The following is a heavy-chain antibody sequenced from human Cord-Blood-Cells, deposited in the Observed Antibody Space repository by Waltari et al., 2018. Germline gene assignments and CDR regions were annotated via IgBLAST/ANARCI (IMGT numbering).Heavy chain of an antibody. CDR1: GYTLTELS. V-gene: IGHV1-24*01. CDR3: ATEGYSSGWYDY. Sequence: QVQLVQSGAEVTKPGASVQVSCKVSGYTLTELSMHGLRQAPGKGLEWMGGFDPEDGETIYAQKFQGRVTMTEDTSTDTAYMELSSLRSEDTAVYYCATEGYSSGWYDYWGQGTLVTVSS. J-gene: IGHJ4*02. D-gene: IGHD6-19*01. CDR2: FDPEDGET.